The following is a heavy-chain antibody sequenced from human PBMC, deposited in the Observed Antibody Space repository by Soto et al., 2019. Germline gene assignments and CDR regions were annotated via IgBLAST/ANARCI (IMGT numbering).Heavy chain of an antibody. CDR1: GFTFSSYW. D-gene: IGHD2-15*01. J-gene: IGHJ6*02. V-gene: IGHV3-74*01. CDR2: LNGDGTTT. CDR3: ARGIRIYYAMHV. Sequence: EVQLVESGGGLVQPGGSLRLSCEASGFTFSSYWMHWVRQVPGKGLVWVSRLNGDGTTTNYADSVKGRFTISRDNAKNTVDLQLSSLRAEDTAVYYCARGIRIYYAMHVWGQGTTVTVSS.